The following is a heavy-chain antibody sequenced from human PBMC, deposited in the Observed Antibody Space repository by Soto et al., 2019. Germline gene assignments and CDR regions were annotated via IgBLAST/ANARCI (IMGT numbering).Heavy chain of an antibody. CDR1: GYTFNNYG. J-gene: IGHJ5*02. CDR2: ISAYNGDT. CDR3: ARASLGTETPPWLAP. Sequence: QVQLVQSGGEVKNPGASVKVSCKASGYTFNNYGISWVRQAPGQGLEWMGWISAYNGDTNYAQKVQGRATMTTDTSTSTAYMELRSLRSDDTAVYYCARASLGTETPPWLAPWGQGTLVTVPS. V-gene: IGHV1-18*01. D-gene: IGHD4-4*01.